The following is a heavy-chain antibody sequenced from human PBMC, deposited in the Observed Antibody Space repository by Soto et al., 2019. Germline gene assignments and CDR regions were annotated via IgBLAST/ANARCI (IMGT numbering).Heavy chain of an antibody. V-gene: IGHV3-15*01. J-gene: IGHJ4*02. CDR3: TTDRRSGYDPQFDF. Sequence: LRLSCTASGFTFYNTWMSWVREAPWKGLEWVGRVKSKTDGGATDYTAPVKGRFTISRDDSQNTLYLQMNSLQTDDTAVYYCTTDRRSGYDPQFDFWGQGTLVTVSS. CDR2: VKSKTDGGAT. CDR1: GFTFYNTW. D-gene: IGHD5-12*01.